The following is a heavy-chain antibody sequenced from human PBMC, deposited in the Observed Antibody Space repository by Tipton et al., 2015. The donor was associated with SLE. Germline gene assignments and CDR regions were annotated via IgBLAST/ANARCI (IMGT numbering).Heavy chain of an antibody. V-gene: IGHV4-34*03. CDR2: SNPSGST. CDR1: GGSFSGYY. J-gene: IGHJ4*02. D-gene: IGHD6-13*01. Sequence: TLSLTCAVYGGSFSGYYWSWIRQPPGKGLEWIGESNPSGSTNYNPSLKSRVTISVDTSKSQFSLRLTPVTAADTAVYYCTGVGSGPGTDYWGQGTLVTVSS. CDR3: TGVGSGPGTDY.